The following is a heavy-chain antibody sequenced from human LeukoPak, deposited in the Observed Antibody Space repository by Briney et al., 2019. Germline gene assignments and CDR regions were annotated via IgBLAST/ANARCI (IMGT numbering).Heavy chain of an antibody. Sequence: ASVKVSCKASGYTFTGYYMHWVRQAPGQGLEWMGWINPNSGGTNYAQKFQGRVTMTRDTSISTAYMELSRLRSDDTAGYYCARVQGGFPYYYYYMDVWGKGTTVTISS. CDR3: ARVQGGFPYYYYYMDV. D-gene: IGHD2-15*01. V-gene: IGHV1-2*02. CDR1: GYTFTGYY. CDR2: INPNSGGT. J-gene: IGHJ6*03.